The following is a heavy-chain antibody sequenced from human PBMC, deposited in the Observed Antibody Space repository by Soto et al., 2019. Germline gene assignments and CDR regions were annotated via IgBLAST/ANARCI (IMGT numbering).Heavy chain of an antibody. CDR3: ARPHYDSNTFHYYFHY. V-gene: IGHV4-34*12. D-gene: IGHD3-22*01. CDR2: IIHGGST. J-gene: IGHJ4*02. CDR1: GGSFSGYY. Sequence: PSETLSLTCAVYGGSFSGYYWSWIRQPPGKGLEWIGEIIHGGSTNYSPSLKSRVTISVDKSKNQLSLELSSVTAADTAVYYCARPHYDSNTFHYYFHYWGQGNLVTVSS.